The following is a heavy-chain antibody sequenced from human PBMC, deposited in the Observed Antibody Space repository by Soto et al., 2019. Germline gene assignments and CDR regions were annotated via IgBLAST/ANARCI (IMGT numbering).Heavy chain of an antibody. J-gene: IGHJ3*02. CDR1: GYSFTSYW. Sequence: GESLKISCKGSGYSFTSYWIGWVRQMPGKGLEWMGIIYPGDSDTRYSPSFQGQVTISADKSISTAYLQWSSLKASDTAMYYCARLTNVDTAMGPPAPQDAFDIWGQGTMVTVSS. V-gene: IGHV5-51*01. D-gene: IGHD5-18*01. CDR2: IYPGDSDT. CDR3: ARLTNVDTAMGPPAPQDAFDI.